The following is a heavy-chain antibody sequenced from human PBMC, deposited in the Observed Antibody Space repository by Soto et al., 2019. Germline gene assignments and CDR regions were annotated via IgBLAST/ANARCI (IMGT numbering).Heavy chain of an antibody. D-gene: IGHD3-10*01. J-gene: IGHJ4*02. CDR2: IWYDGSNK. CDR1: GFTFSSYG. CDR3: ARDLYYGSGSYHFSFDY. Sequence: GGSLRLSCAASGFTFSSYGMHWVRQAPGKGLEWVAVIWYDGSNKYYADSVKGRFTISRDNSKNTLYLQMNNLGAEDTAVYYCARDLYYGSGSYHFSFDYWGQGTLVTVSS. V-gene: IGHV3-33*01.